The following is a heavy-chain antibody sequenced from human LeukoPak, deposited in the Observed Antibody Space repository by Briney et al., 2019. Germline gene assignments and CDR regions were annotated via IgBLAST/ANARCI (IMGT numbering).Heavy chain of an antibody. J-gene: IGHJ4*02. CDR2: INHSGST. Sequence: PSETLSLTCTVSGGSISSGGYYWSWVRQPPGKGLEWIGEINHSGSTNYNPSLKSRVTISVDTSKNQFSLKLSSVTAADTAVYYCARAIPLGKGDYWGQGTLVTVSS. D-gene: IGHD2-21*01. V-gene: IGHV4-39*07. CDR1: GGSISSGGYY. CDR3: ARAIPLGKGDY.